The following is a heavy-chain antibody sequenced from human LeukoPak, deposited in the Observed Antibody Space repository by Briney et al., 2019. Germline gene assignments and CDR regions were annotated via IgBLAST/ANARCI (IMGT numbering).Heavy chain of an antibody. D-gene: IGHD6-19*01. J-gene: IGHJ4*02. Sequence: GGSLRLSCAASGFTLSSYWMHWVRQAPGKGLEWISYSNAAGSPVSYAESVQGRFTISRDNAKNSLYLEMNSLRDDDTAVYYCARDRSLSVAGTFDFWGQGSLVTVSS. CDR2: SNAAGSPV. CDR3: ARDRSLSVAGTFDF. CDR1: GFTLSSYW. V-gene: IGHV3-48*02.